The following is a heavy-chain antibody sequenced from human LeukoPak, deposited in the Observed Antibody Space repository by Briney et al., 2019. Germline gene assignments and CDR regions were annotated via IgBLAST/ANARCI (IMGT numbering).Heavy chain of an antibody. CDR3: ARGDYSNYYYGMDV. Sequence: PSETLSLTCTVSGGSISSYYWSWIRQPPGKGLEWIGYIYYSGGTNYNPSLKSRVTISVDTSKNQFSLKLSSVTAADTAVYYCARGDYSNYYYGMDVWGQGTTVTVSS. D-gene: IGHD2-21*01. J-gene: IGHJ6*02. CDR2: IYYSGGT. V-gene: IGHV4-59*01. CDR1: GGSISSYY.